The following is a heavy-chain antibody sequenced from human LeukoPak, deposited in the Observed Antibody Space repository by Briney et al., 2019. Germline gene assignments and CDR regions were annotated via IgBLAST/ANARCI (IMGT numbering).Heavy chain of an antibody. V-gene: IGHV4-34*01. CDR2: INHSGST. D-gene: IGHD6-19*01. Sequence: SETLSLTCAVYGGSFSGYYWSWIRQPPGKGLEWIGEINHSGSTNYNPSLKSRVTISVDTSKNQFSLKLSSVTAADTAVYYCARESIGAVAGTDYWGQGTLVTVSS. CDR3: ARESIGAVAGTDY. CDR1: GGSFSGYY. J-gene: IGHJ4*02.